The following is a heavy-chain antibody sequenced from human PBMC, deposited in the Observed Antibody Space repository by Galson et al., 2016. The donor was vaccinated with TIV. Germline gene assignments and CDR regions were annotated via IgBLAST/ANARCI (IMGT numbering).Heavy chain of an antibody. J-gene: IGHJ4*02. CDR1: GSIFNSFA. V-gene: IGHV1-69*13. D-gene: IGHD6-13*01. CDR3: ARGPEYTSSYFSF. CDR2: ITGVFGTS. Sequence: SVKVSCKASGSIFNSFAISWVRQAPGQGLEWMGGITGVFGTSNYAQKFQARVTITADQPTSTTYLEVTNLRSEDTAVYYCARGPEYTSSYFSFWGQGTLVTVSA.